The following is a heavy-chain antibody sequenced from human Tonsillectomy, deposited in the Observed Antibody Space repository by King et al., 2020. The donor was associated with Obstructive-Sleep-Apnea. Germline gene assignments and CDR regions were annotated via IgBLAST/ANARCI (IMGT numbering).Heavy chain of an antibody. V-gene: IGHV4-59*01. J-gene: IGHJ5*02. Sequence: LQLQESGPGLVKPSETLSLTCTVFGGPIGNYYWSWVRQPPGKGLEWIGFVYNSRRNIYNPSLMSQVTISVDTSKNQFSLRLTSVNAADAAVYYCAKDASGTYYNWFDPWGQGIPVTVSS. CDR1: GGPIGNYY. CDR2: VYNSRRN. D-gene: IGHD3-10*01. CDR3: AKDASGTYYNWFDP.